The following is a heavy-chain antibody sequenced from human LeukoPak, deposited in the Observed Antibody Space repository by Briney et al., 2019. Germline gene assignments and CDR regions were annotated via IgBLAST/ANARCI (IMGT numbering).Heavy chain of an antibody. Sequence: ASVKFSCKASGYTFTSYAMHWVRQAPGQRLEWMGWINAGNGNTKYSQKFQGRVTITRDTSASTAYMELSSLRSEDTAVYYCARESVGGDYFDYWGQGTLVTVSS. CDR3: ARESVGGDYFDY. V-gene: IGHV1-3*01. CDR2: INAGNGNT. CDR1: GYTFTSYA. J-gene: IGHJ4*02. D-gene: IGHD2-15*01.